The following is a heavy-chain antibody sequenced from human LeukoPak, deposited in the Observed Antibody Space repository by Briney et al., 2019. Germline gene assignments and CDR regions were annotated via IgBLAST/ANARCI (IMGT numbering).Heavy chain of an antibody. CDR2: INSKNGGT. CDR3: ARGGTTMVTLGGYYYMDV. CDR1: GYTLSDYY. D-gene: IGHD5-18*01. J-gene: IGHJ6*03. V-gene: IGHV1-2*04. Sequence: GASVKVSCKASGYTLSDYYIHWIRQAPGQGLEWMGWINSKNGGTHYAQKFEGWVTISRDTSINTAYMELSRLRSDDTAVYYCARGGTTMVTLGGYYYMDVWGKGTTVTVSS.